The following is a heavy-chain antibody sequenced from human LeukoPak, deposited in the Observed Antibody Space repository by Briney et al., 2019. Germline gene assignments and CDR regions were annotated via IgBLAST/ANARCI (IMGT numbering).Heavy chain of an antibody. D-gene: IGHD5-12*01. CDR1: GFTVSSHY. CDR3: ARGGTPGWLFYDS. V-gene: IGHV3-53*01. Sequence: GGSLRLSCVASGFTVSSHYMSWVRQAPGKGLEWGSVIYSGGRPYYAESIKGRFTIPSDNSNNTPYPQMNSLRADDTAVYYCARGGTPGWLFYDSWGQGTLATVSS. J-gene: IGHJ5*01. CDR2: IYSGGRP.